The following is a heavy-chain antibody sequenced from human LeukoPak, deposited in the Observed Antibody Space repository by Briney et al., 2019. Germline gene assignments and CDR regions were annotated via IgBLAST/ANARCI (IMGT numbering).Heavy chain of an antibody. V-gene: IGHV3-30*02. CDR3: AKGPHYYDSSGYDYMDV. CDR1: GFTFSSYG. D-gene: IGHD3-22*01. Sequence: GGSLRLSCAASGFTFSSYGMHWVRQAPGKGLEWVAFIRYDGSNKYYADSVKGRFTISRDNSKNTLYLQMNSLRAEDTAVYYCAKGPHYYDSSGYDYMDVWGKGTTVTVSS. CDR2: IRYDGSNK. J-gene: IGHJ6*03.